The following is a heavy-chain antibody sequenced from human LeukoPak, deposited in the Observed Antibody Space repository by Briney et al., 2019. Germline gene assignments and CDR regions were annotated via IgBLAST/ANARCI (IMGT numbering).Heavy chain of an antibody. CDR3: AREGYCYDSSANPYYFDY. D-gene: IGHD3-22*01. V-gene: IGHV1-46*01. CDR2: INPSGGST. J-gene: IGHJ4*02. Sequence: PVASVKVSCKASGYTFTSYYMHWVRQAPGQGLEWMGIINPSGGSTSYAQKFQGRVTMTRDMSTSTVYMELSSLRSEDTAVYYCAREGYCYDSSANPYYFDYWGQGTLVTVSS. CDR1: GYTFTSYY.